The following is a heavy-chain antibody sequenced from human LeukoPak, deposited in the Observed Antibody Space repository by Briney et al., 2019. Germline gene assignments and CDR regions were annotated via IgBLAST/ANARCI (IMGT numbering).Heavy chain of an antibody. J-gene: IGHJ4*02. Sequence: GASVKVSCTASGYTFTRYDINWVRQATGQGLGWMGWINLNSGNTGYAQKFQGRVTITRDTSIRTAYMEVSSLRSEDTAVYYCARVDGSPDYWGQGTLLTVSS. CDR1: GYTFTRYD. V-gene: IGHV1-8*03. CDR2: INLNSGNT. CDR3: ARVDGSPDY. D-gene: IGHD2-15*01.